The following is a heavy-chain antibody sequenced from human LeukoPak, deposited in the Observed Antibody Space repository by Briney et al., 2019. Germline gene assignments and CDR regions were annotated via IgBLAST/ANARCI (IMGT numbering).Heavy chain of an antibody. CDR3: AKLTTVTSKFDY. J-gene: IGHJ4*02. Sequence: GGSLRLSCAASGFTFSSYAMSWVRQAPGKGLEWVSAVSGSGGSTYYADSVKGRFTISRDNSKNTLYLQMNSLRAEDTAVYYCAKLTTVTSKFDYWGQGTLVTVSS. CDR1: GFTFSSYA. CDR2: VSGSGGST. V-gene: IGHV3-23*01. D-gene: IGHD4-17*01.